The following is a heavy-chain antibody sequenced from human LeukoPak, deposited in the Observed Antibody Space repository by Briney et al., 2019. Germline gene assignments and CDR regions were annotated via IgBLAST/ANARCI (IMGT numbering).Heavy chain of an antibody. D-gene: IGHD2-2*02. CDR3: ARDYCSSTSCYTNPFDY. CDR1: GFTFSSYG. CDR2: IWYDGSNK. J-gene: IGHJ4*02. Sequence: GALRLSCAASGFTFSSYGVHWVRQAPGKGLEWVAVIWYDGSNKYYADSVKGRSTISRDNSKNTLYLQMNSLRAEDTAVYYCARDYCSSTSCYTNPFDYWGQGTLVTVSS. V-gene: IGHV3-33*01.